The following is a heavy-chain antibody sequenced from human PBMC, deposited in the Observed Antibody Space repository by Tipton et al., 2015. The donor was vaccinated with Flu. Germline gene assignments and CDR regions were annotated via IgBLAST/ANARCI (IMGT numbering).Heavy chain of an antibody. CDR1: GDTFNGFY. CDR3: ARPSPLTTSNAFDV. Sequence: QSGAEVKTPGASVKVSCKASGDTFNGFYFHWVRQAPGQGLEWMGWINPHSGGTSYAQKFQGRVTMTGDTSISSAYMELSGLRSDDTAVYYCARPSPLTTSNAFDVWGQGTMVTVSS. J-gene: IGHJ3*01. V-gene: IGHV1-2*02. CDR2: INPHSGGT. D-gene: IGHD3-3*01.